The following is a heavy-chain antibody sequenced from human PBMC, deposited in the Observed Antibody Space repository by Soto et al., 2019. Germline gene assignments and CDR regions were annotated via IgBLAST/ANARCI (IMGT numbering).Heavy chain of an antibody. V-gene: IGHV4-4*02. CDR1: GDSISSVNW. D-gene: IGHD2-8*01. CDR2: IYHSGST. CDR3: ATFSGFFTISPFDA. Sequence: QVHLQESGPGLVKPSETPSLTCGVSGDSISSVNWWSWVRQSPGRGLEWIGEIYHSGSTNYNPSLKSRVTVSVDKSKNQFSLQLTSVTAADTAVYYCATFSGFFTISPFDAWGQGILVTVSS. J-gene: IGHJ5*02.